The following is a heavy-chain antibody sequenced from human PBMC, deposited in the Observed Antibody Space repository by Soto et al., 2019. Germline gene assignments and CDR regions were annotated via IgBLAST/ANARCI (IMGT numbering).Heavy chain of an antibody. CDR1: GFTFSSHA. CDR3: AKDLQGNGCLSARAFDY. V-gene: IGHV3-23*01. J-gene: IGHJ4*02. Sequence: EVQLLESGGGLVQPGGSLRLSCAVSGFTFSSHAMSWVRQAPGKGLECVSSITGSGDSTYYADSVKGRFTISRDKSKSTLYLLLNSLRAQDAAVHYRAKDLQGNGCLSARAFDYWGQGTQVTVSS. CDR2: ITGSGDST. D-gene: IGHD6-19*01.